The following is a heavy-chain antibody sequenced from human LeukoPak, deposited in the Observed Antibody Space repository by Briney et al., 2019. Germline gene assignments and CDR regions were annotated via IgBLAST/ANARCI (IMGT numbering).Heavy chain of an antibody. CDR2: ISDSGGST. CDR1: GFTFSSYG. J-gene: IGHJ5*02. CDR3: AKNRHYYGSGSRGWFDP. Sequence: PGGSLRLSCAASGFTFSSYGMSWVRQAPGKGLEWVSAISDSGGSTYYADSVKGRFTISRDNSKNTLYLQMNSLRAEDTAVYYCAKNRHYYGSGSRGWFDPWGQGTLVTVSS. V-gene: IGHV3-23*01. D-gene: IGHD3-10*01.